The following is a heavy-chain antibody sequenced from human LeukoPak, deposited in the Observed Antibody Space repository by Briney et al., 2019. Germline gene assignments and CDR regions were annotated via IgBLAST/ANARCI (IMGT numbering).Heavy chain of an antibody. V-gene: IGHV1-2*02. CDR1: GYTFTGYY. CDR3: ARQEADPHQLLFR. Sequence: ASVKVSCKASGYTFTGYYMHWVRQAPGQGLEWMGWINPNSGGTNYAQKFRGRVTMTRDTSISTAYMELSRLRSDDTAVYYCARQEADPHQLLFRWGQGTLVTVSS. J-gene: IGHJ4*02. CDR2: INPNSGGT. D-gene: IGHD2-2*01.